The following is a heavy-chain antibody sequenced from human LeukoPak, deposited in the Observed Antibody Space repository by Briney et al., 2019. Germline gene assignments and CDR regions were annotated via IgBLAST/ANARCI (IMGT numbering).Heavy chain of an antibody. CDR2: IYYSGST. V-gene: IGHV4-39*07. CDR3: ASRRNSDGDYYFDS. CDR1: GGSISSSSYY. D-gene: IGHD5-18*01. J-gene: IGHJ4*02. Sequence: SETLSLTCTVSGGSISSSSYYWGWIRQPPGKGLEWIGSIYYSGSTYYNPSLTSRVTISLDDSKNRFSLRLTSVTAADTAVYYCASRRNSDGDYYFDSWGQGTQVTVSS.